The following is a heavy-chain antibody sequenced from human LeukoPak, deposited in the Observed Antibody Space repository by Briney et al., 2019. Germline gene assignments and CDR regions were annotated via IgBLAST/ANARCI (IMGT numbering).Heavy chain of an antibody. CDR2: MSAYNNNT. CDR3: ARDRDGYNGYTD. J-gene: IGHJ4*02. D-gene: IGHD5-24*01. V-gene: IGHV1-18*01. CDR1: GYTFTSYG. Sequence: ASVKVSCKASGYTFTSYGISWVRQAPGQGLEWMGWMSAYNNNTNYAQKLQGRVTMTTDTSTSTAYMELRSLRSDDTAVYYCARDRDGYNGYTDWGQETLVTVSS.